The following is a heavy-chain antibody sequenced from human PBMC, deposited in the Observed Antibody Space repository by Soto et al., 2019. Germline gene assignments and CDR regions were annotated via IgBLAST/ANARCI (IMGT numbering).Heavy chain of an antibody. V-gene: IGHV3-21*01. CDR2: MSRSSRYI. CDR3: ARDGGVAATLANYFDY. Sequence: AGGSLRLSCAASGFTFNSYSMNWVRQAPGKGLEWVSSMSRSSRYIYYADSVKGRFTISRDNARNSVYLQMNSLRAEDTAVYYCARDGGVAATLANYFDYWGQGTQVTVSS. D-gene: IGHD2-15*01. CDR1: GFTFNSYS. J-gene: IGHJ4*02.